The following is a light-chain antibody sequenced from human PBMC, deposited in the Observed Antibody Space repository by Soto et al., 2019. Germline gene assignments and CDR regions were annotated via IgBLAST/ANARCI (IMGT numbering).Light chain of an antibody. Sequence: QSALTQPASVSGSPGQSITISCTGTSSDVGGYNYVSWFQQHPDKAPKLMIYEVSNRPSGVSIRFSGSKSGNTASLTISGLQAEDEADYYCSSYTSSSTWLFGGGTKLTVL. J-gene: IGLJ3*02. CDR2: EVS. V-gene: IGLV2-14*01. CDR3: SSYTSSSTWL. CDR1: SSDVGGYNY.